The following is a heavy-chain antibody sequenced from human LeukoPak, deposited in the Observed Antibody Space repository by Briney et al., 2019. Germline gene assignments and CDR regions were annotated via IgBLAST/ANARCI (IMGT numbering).Heavy chain of an antibody. D-gene: IGHD6-6*01. V-gene: IGHV4-34*01. J-gene: IGHJ4*02. CDR1: GGSFSGYY. CDR3: ATRRLRPYSSSSCFDY. CDR2: INHSRST. Sequence: SETLSVTCAVYGGSFSGYYWSWIRQPPGKGLEWIGEINHSRSTNYNPPLLSRVTITVDETKNQFSLMVSSVIAADTAVYYCATRRLRPYSSSSCFDYWGQGTLVTVSS.